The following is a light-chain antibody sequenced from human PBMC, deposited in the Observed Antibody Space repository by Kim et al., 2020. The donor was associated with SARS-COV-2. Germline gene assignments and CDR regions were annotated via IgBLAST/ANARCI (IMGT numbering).Light chain of an antibody. J-gene: IGKJ1*01. CDR1: QTITTW. Sequence: ASVGDRVTITCRASQTITTWLAWYQQKPGKAPNLLIYEVSTLEDGVPSRFSGGGSGTEFTLTNASLQPDDFATYYCQQYHTFPWTFGQGTKVDIK. CDR3: QQYHTFPWT. V-gene: IGKV1-5*01. CDR2: EVS.